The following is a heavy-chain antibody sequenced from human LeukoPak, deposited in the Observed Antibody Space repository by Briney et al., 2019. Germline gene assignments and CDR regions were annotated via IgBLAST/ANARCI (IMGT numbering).Heavy chain of an antibody. V-gene: IGHV1-2*02. J-gene: IGHJ4*02. Sequence: ASVKVSCKASGYTFTGYYMHWVRQAPGQGLEWMGWINPNSGGTNYAQKFQGRVTMTRDTSISTAYMELSRLRSDDTAVYYCARDPSYSSSFGAIDYWGQGTLVTVPS. CDR2: INPNSGGT. CDR3: ARDPSYSSSFGAIDY. D-gene: IGHD6-6*01. CDR1: GYTFTGYY.